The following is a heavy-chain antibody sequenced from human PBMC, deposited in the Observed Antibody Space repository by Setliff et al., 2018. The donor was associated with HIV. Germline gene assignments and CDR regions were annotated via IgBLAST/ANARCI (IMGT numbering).Heavy chain of an antibody. Sequence: PGESLKISCAPSGFTFGSHAMSWVRQAPGKGLEWVSVISGSGDSTFYADSLKGRFTISRDNSKNTLYLQMNSLRAEDTAVYYCAKTLPTLYPPHDYYFAMDIWGQGTTVTVSS. V-gene: IGHV3-23*01. D-gene: IGHD2-15*01. J-gene: IGHJ6*02. CDR2: ISGSGDST. CDR1: GFTFGSHA. CDR3: AKTLPTLYPPHDYYFAMDI.